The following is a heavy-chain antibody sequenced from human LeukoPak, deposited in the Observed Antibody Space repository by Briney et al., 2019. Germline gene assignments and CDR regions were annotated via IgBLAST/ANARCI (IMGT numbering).Heavy chain of an antibody. CDR3: ARLDAVTRKQVFDI. Sequence: PSETLSLTCTVSGGSISSSSYYWGWIRQPPGKGLEWIGSIYYSGSTYYNPSLKSRVTISVDTSKNQFSLKLSSVTAADTAVYYCARLDAVTRKQVFDIWGQGTMVTVSS. CDR1: GGSISSSSYY. J-gene: IGHJ3*02. CDR2: IYYSGST. D-gene: IGHD4-17*01. V-gene: IGHV4-39*01.